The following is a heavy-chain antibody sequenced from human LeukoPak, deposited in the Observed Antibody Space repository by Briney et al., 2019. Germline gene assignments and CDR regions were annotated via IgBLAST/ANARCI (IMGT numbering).Heavy chain of an antibody. CDR2: ISYDGSNK. CDR3: ARGNFLSYFDY. CDR1: GFTFSSYG. V-gene: IGHV3-30*03. D-gene: IGHD4-11*01. Sequence: PGGSLRLSCAASGFTFSSYGMHWVRQAPGKGLEWVAVISYDGSNKYYADSVKGRFTISRDNSKNTLYLQMNSLRAEDTAVYYCARGNFLSYFDYWGQGTLVTVSS. J-gene: IGHJ4*02.